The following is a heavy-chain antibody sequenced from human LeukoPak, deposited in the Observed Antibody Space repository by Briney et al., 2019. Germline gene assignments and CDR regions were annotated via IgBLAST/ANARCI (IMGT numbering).Heavy chain of an antibody. CDR1: GYTFTSYG. D-gene: IGHD3-9*01. CDR3: ARDRDWAGAFDI. V-gene: IGHV1-18*01. J-gene: IGHJ3*02. Sequence: GASVKVSRXASGYTFTSYGISWVRQAPGQGLGWMGWISAYNGNTNYAQKLQGRVTMTTDTSTSTAYMELRSLRSDDTAVYYCARDRDWAGAFDIWGQGTMVTVSS. CDR2: ISAYNGNT.